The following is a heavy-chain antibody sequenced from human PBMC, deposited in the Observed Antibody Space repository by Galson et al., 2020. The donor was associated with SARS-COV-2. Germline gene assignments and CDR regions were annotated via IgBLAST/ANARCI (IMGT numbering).Heavy chain of an antibody. Sequence: GESLKISCAASGFTFSSYAMHWVRQAPGKGLEWVAVISYDGSNKYYADSVKGRFTISRDNSKNTLYLQMNSLRAEDTAVYYCARDHYYDSSGYYYGAEYFQHWGQGTLVTVSS. CDR1: GFTFSSYA. D-gene: IGHD3-22*01. CDR3: ARDHYYDSSGYYYGAEYFQH. V-gene: IGHV3-30-3*01. J-gene: IGHJ1*01. CDR2: ISYDGSNK.